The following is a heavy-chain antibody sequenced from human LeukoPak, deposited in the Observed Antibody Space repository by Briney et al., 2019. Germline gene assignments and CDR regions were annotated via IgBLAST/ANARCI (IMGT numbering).Heavy chain of an antibody. CDR1: GFTFRDSA. CDR3: AKDIQLST. Sequence: GGPLRLSCAASGFTFRDSAMTWVRHAPGKGLEWVSLISYSGGNAYYADSVKGRFTSSRDNSENTLSLQMNSLRVEDTARYYCAKDIQLSTWGLGTMVTVSS. V-gene: IGHV3-23*01. D-gene: IGHD3-16*02. CDR2: ISYSGGNA. J-gene: IGHJ3*01.